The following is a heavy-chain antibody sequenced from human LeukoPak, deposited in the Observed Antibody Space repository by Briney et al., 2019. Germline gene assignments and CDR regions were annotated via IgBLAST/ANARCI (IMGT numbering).Heavy chain of an antibody. CDR1: RFTFSSYA. CDR2: ISGSGGST. CDR3: AKEYRGPVDTAKAP. J-gene: IGHJ5*02. Sequence: GKSLRLSCAASRFTFSSYAMSWVRQAPGKGLEWVSAISGSGGSTYYADSVKGRFTISRDNSKNTLYLQMNSLRAEDTAVYYCAKEYRGPVDTAKAPWGQGTLVTVSS. D-gene: IGHD5-18*01. V-gene: IGHV3-23*01.